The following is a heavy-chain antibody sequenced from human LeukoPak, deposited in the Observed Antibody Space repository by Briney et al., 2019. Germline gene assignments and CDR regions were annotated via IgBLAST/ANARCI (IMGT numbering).Heavy chain of an antibody. Sequence: GSLRLSCAASGFTFSSYAMSWVRQAPGKGLEWVSAISGSGGSTYYADSVKGRFTISRDNSKNTLYLQMNSLRAEDTAVYYCAKAGVAARQRAFYFDYWGQGTLVTVSS. CDR1: GFTFSSYA. J-gene: IGHJ4*02. V-gene: IGHV3-23*01. CDR2: ISGSGGST. D-gene: IGHD6-6*01. CDR3: AKAGVAARQRAFYFDY.